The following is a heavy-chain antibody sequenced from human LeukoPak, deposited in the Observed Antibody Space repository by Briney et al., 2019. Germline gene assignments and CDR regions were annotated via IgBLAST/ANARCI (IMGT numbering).Heavy chain of an antibody. CDR2: IYTSGST. CDR1: GGSISSGSYY. V-gene: IGHV4-61*02. CDR3: ARDIYDSSGYSEYNWFDP. J-gene: IGHJ5*02. D-gene: IGHD3-22*01. Sequence: SQTLSLTCTVSGGSISSGSYYWSWIRQPAGKGLEWIGRIYTSGSTNYNPSLKSRVTLSVDTSKNQFSLKLSAVTAADTAVYYCARDIYDSSGYSEYNWFDPWGQGTLVTVSA.